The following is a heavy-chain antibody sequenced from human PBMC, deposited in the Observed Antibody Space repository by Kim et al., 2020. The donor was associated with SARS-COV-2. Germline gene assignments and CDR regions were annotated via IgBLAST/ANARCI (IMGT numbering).Heavy chain of an antibody. D-gene: IGHD2-15*01. CDR2: INHSGST. J-gene: IGHJ6*01. CDR3: ARVGYCSGGSCYAYYYYG. V-gene: IGHV4-34*01. Sequence: SETLSLTCAVYGGSFSGYYWSWIRQPPGKGLEWIGEINHSGSTNYNPSLKSRVTISVDTSKNQFSLKLSSVTAADTAVYYCARVGYCSGGSCYAYYYYG. CDR1: GGSFSGYY.